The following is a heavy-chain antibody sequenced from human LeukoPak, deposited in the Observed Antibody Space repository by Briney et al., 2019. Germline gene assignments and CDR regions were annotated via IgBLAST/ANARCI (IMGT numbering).Heavy chain of an antibody. J-gene: IGHJ6*02. CDR2: INHSGST. V-gene: IGHV4-34*01. Sequence: SETLSLTCAVYGGSFSGYYWSWIRQPPGKGLEWVGDINHSGSTNYNPSLKSRVTISVDTSKNQFSLKLSSVTAADTAVYYCARVGYSPMDVWGQGTTVTVSS. CDR3: ARVGYSPMDV. D-gene: IGHD2-15*01. CDR1: GGSFSGYY.